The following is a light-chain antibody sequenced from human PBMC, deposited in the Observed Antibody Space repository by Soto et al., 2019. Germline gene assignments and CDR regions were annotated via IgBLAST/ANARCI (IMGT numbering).Light chain of an antibody. J-gene: IGLJ1*01. CDR3: RSYTPRYTLQIG. CDR2: DVS. CDR1: SSDVGGYNY. V-gene: IGLV2-14*03. Sequence: QSVLTQPASVSGSPGQSITISCTGTSSDVGGYNYVSWYQHHPGKAPKLMIFDVSNRPSGVSNRFSGSKSGNTASLTISGLQTEDEADYYCRSYTPRYTLQIGFGTGTKVTVL.